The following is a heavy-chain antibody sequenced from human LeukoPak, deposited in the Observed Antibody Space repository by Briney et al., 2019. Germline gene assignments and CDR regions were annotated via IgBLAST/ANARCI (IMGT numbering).Heavy chain of an antibody. V-gene: IGHV2-5*02. J-gene: IGHJ6*02. CDR1: GFSLTTRGVG. Sequence: SGPTLVNPTETVTLTCTFSGFSLTTRGVGVAWIRQSPGKALEWVAVIYWDDDKRYSPSLKNRLTISKDIPKNQVVLTMTNMDPEDTATYYCTHRAGVSGNFDWFGLDAWGQGMTVTVSS. D-gene: IGHD3-9*01. CDR3: THRAGVSGNFDWFGLDA. CDR2: IYWDDDK.